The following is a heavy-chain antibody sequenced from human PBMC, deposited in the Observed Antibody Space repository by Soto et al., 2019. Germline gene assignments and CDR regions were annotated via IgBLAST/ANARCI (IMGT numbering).Heavy chain of an antibody. CDR3: ARELERVFDY. CDR1: GYTFTSYY. CDR2: IAYDGRNK. D-gene: IGHD1-1*01. V-gene: IGHV3-30*04. J-gene: IGHJ4*02. Sequence: SCKASGYTFTSYYMHWVRQAPGKGLEWVAVIAYDGRNKYYADSVKGRFTISRDNSKNTLYLQMNSLRIEDTAVYYCARELERVFDYWGQGTLVTVSS.